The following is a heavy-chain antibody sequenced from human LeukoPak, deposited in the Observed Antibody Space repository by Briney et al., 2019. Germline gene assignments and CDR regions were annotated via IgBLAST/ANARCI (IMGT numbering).Heavy chain of an antibody. V-gene: IGHV3-11*01. J-gene: IGHJ4*02. CDR2: ISADSDII. Sequence: GGSLRLFCTASGITFFDYYINWIRHAPGEGLEWVSHISADSDIIYYADPVKGRFTIYRDDASNSVFMQMNSVRAEDTAVYYCARKFDRDGAYWGRGPLVTVSS. CDR1: GITFFDYY. CDR3: ARKFDRDGAY. D-gene: IGHD5-24*01.